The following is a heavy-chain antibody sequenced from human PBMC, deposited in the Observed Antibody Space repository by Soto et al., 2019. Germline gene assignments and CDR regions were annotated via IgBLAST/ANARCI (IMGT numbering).Heavy chain of an antibody. V-gene: IGHV1-8*01. CDR1: GYTFPRSV. D-gene: IGHD1-26*01. J-gene: IGHJ3*02. CDR3: ARVRYSGSFVDAFDI. CDR2: MNPNSGNT. Sequence: ASVSVACNASGYTFPRSVMNWLRQATGQGLEWMGWMNPNSGNTGYAQKFQGRVTMTRNTSISTAYMELSSLRSEDTAVYYCARVRYSGSFVDAFDIWGQGTMVTVSS.